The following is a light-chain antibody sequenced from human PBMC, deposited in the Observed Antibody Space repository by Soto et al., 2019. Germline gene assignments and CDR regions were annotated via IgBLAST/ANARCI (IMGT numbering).Light chain of an antibody. CDR1: KLGDKY. CDR2: QDS. J-gene: IGLJ1*01. CDR3: QAWDSSTYV. V-gene: IGLV3-1*01. Sequence: SYELTQPPSVSVSPGQTASITCSGDKLGDKYACWYQQKPGQSPVLVIYQDSKRPSGIPERFYGSNSGNTATLTISGTQAXXXXDYYCQAWDSSTYVFGTGTKLTV.